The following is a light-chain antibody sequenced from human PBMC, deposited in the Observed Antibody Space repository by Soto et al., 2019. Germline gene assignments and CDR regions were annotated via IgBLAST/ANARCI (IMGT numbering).Light chain of an antibody. CDR3: QEYGSSRT. CDR2: GAS. V-gene: IGKV3-20*01. Sequence: EIVLTQSPGTLSLSPGERATLCCRASQSVSSSYLAWYQQRPGQAPRLLIYGASSRATGIPDRFSGSGSGTDFTLTISRVEPEDFAVYYCQEYGSSRTFGQGTKVEIK. CDR1: QSVSSSY. J-gene: IGKJ1*01.